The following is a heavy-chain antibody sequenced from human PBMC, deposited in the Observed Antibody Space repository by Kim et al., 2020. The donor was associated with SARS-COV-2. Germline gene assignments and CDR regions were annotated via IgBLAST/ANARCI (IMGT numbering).Heavy chain of an antibody. V-gene: IGHV3-21*01. J-gene: IGHJ6*02. Sequence: GGSLRLSCAASGFTFSSYSMNWVRQAPGKGLEWVSSISSSSSYIYYADSVKGRFTISRDNAKNSLYLQMNSLRAEDTAVYYCARDRSLSGWYVVGTWYYYYGMDVWGQGTTVTVSS. CDR1: GFTFSSYS. CDR2: ISSSSSYI. CDR3: ARDRSLSGWYVVGTWYYYYGMDV. D-gene: IGHD6-19*01.